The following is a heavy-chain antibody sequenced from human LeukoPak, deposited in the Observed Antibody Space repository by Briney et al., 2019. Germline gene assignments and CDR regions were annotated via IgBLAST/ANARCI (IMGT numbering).Heavy chain of an antibody. V-gene: IGHV4-59*08. CDR1: GGSISSYY. CDR3: ARGRECNSASCFFDY. J-gene: IGHJ4*02. CDR2: IYYSGST. D-gene: IGHD2-2*01. Sequence: PSETLSLTCTVSGGSISSYYWSWIRQPPGKGLEWIGYIYYSGSTYYNASLKSRVTISVDTSKNQFSLKVSSVTAADAAVYYCARGRECNSASCFFDYWGQGTLVTVSS.